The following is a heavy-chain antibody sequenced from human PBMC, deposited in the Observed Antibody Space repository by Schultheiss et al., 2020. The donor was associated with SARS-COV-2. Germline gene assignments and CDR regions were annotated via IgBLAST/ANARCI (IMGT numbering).Heavy chain of an antibody. Sequence: SETLSLTCTVSGGSINNGGYYWSWIRQHPRKGLEWIGEINHSGSTNYNPSLKSRVTISVDTSKNQFSLKLSSVTAADTAVYYCARAGYSSSNWFDPWGQGTLVTVSS. D-gene: IGHD6-6*01. CDR1: GGSINNGGYY. V-gene: IGHV4-34*01. CDR2: INHSGST. CDR3: ARAGYSSSNWFDP. J-gene: IGHJ5*02.